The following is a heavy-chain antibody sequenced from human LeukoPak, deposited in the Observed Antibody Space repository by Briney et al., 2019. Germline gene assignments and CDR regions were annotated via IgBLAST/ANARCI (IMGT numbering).Heavy chain of an antibody. D-gene: IGHD6-19*01. CDR1: GYTFTGYY. CDR3: ARVAAGDSSGRFGFYYYYGMDV. Sequence: ASVKVSCKASGYTFTGYYMHWVRQAPGQGLEWMGWINPNSGGTNYAQKFQGRVTMTRNTSISTAYMELSSLRSEDTAVYYCARVAAGDSSGRFGFYYYYGMDVWGQGTTVTVSS. V-gene: IGHV1-2*02. J-gene: IGHJ6*02. CDR2: INPNSGGT.